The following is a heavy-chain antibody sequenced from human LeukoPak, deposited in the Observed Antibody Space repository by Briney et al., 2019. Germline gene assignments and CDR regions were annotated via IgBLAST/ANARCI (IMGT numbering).Heavy chain of an antibody. CDR1: GFTFSSYW. V-gene: IGHV3-7*01. Sequence: GGSLRLSCAASGFTFSSYWMSWVRQAPGKGLEWVANIKQDGSEKYYVDSVKGRFTISRDNAKNSLYLQMSSLRAEDTAVYYCARGVRYFDWLLAYWGQGTLVTVSS. CDR2: IKQDGSEK. J-gene: IGHJ4*02. CDR3: ARGVRYFDWLLAY. D-gene: IGHD3-9*01.